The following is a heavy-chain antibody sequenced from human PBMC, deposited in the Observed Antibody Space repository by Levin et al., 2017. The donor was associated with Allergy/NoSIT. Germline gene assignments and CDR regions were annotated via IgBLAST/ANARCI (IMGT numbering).Heavy chain of an antibody. Sequence: ETLSLTCAASGFTFHDYGMSWVRQVPGKGLEWVSGISGRGESTYDADSARGRFTISRDNAKKFLYLQMDSLRAGDTALYYCVRGLLDYGDNVALDHWGQGTLVTVSS. V-gene: IGHV3-20*04. D-gene: IGHD4-17*01. CDR2: ISGRGEST. CDR1: GFTFHDYG. J-gene: IGHJ4*02. CDR3: VRGLLDYGDNVALDH.